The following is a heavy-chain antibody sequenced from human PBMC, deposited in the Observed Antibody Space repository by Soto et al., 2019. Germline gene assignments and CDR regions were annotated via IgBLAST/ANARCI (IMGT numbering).Heavy chain of an antibody. J-gene: IGHJ4*02. Sequence: SETLSLTCSVSGGSLSSTGFYWGWLRQPPGKGLECIGSIHFGGSTYYNPSLKSRVTISVDTSKNQFSLKLTSVTAADTAVYFCARHPLGYQLLHYFDIWGQGTLVTVS. V-gene: IGHV4-39*01. CDR2: IHFGGST. D-gene: IGHD2-2*01. CDR1: GGSLSSTGFY. CDR3: ARHPLGYQLLHYFDI.